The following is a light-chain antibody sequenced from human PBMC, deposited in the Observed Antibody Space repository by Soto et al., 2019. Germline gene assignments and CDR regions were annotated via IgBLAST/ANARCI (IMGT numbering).Light chain of an antibody. CDR1: QSVSSSY. J-gene: IGKJ3*01. CDR3: QQYGSSPFT. Sequence: EIVLAQSPATLSLSPGETATLSCGASQSVSSSYLAWDQQRPGLPPRLLIYDTSSRATGIPDRFSGSGSGTDFTLTSSRLEPEDCAVYYCQQYGSSPFTFGPGTKVDIK. V-gene: IGKV3D-20*01. CDR2: DTS.